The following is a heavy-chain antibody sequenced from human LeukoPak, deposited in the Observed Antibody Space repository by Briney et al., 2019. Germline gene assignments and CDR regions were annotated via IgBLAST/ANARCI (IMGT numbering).Heavy chain of an antibody. J-gene: IGHJ4*02. V-gene: IGHV1-2*02. D-gene: IGHD6-6*01. Sequence: GASVKVSCKASGYTFTGYYMHWVRPAPGQGLAWMGWINPNSGGTNYAQKFQGRVTMTRDTSIRTAYMELSRLRSDDTAVYYCASPRASSSSPSKAPFDYWGQGTLVTVSS. CDR2: INPNSGGT. CDR3: ASPRASSSSPSKAPFDY. CDR1: GYTFTGYY.